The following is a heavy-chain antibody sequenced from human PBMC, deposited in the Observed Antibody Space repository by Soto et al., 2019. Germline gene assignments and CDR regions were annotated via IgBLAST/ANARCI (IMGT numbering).Heavy chain of an antibody. CDR3: ARDPSYYYGSGSYSETDYYYYYMDV. Sequence: ASVKVSCKASGYTFTSYGISWVRQAPGQGLEWMGWISAYNGNTNYAQKLQGRVTMTTDTSTGTAYMELRSLRSDDTAVYYCARDPSYYYGSGSYSETDYYYYYMDVWGKGTTVTVSS. CDR1: GYTFTSYG. D-gene: IGHD3-10*01. CDR2: ISAYNGNT. V-gene: IGHV1-18*01. J-gene: IGHJ6*03.